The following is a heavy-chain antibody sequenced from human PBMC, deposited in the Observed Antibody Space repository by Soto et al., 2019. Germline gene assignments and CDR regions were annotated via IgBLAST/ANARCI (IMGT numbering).Heavy chain of an antibody. CDR3: AKDNGEHAATLDY. CDR1: ALTFSTYS. Sequence: EVQLVESGGGLVKPGGSLRLSCAASALTFSTYSMYWVRQAPGKGLEWVSSISSSSSSIYYADSVRGRFTISRDNTNQSLYLKINSMRAEDKAIYYWAKDNGEHAATLDYWGQGTLVPGSS. CDR2: ISSSSSSI. V-gene: IGHV3-21*01. D-gene: IGHD2-8*01. J-gene: IGHJ4*02.